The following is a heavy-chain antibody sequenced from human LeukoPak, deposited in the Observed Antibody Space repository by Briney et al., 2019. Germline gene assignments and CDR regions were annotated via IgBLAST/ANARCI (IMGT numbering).Heavy chain of an antibody. V-gene: IGHV4-61*02. Sequence: PSQTLSLTCSVSGGSFSSGSYYWSWLRRPAGKGLEWIGRFHISGNNNYNPSLKSRVTISLDTSKNHFSLNLSSVTATDTAVYYCARLDWNYGFDYWGQGTLVTVSS. CDR1: GGSFSSGSYY. D-gene: IGHD1-7*01. CDR2: FHISGNN. J-gene: IGHJ4*02. CDR3: ARLDWNYGFDY.